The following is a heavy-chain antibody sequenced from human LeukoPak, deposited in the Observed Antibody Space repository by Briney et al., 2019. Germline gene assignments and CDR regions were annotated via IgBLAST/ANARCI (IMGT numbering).Heavy chain of an antibody. CDR3: ARLGGGYSYGYYLDY. J-gene: IGHJ4*02. CDR1: GASINNYY. V-gene: IGHV4-59*08. CDR2: IYYSGTT. D-gene: IGHD5-18*01. Sequence: SETLSLTCTVSGASINNYYWSWIRQPPGKGLEYIGFIYYSGTTNYNPSLKSRVTISVDTSKNQFSLKLSSVTAADTAAYYCARLGGGYSYGYYLDYWGQGTLVTVSS.